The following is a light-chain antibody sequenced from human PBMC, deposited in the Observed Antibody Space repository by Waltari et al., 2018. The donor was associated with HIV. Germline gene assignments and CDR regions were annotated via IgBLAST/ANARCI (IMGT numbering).Light chain of an antibody. CDR2: DAS. Sequence: EIVLTQSPGTLSLSLGERATLSCRASQSVNSNFLAWYQHKPGQAPRLLIYDASTSATCIPDKFSGSGSGSDFTLTISRLEPEDFAVYYCQQYAGFPLTFGGGTKVDIK. V-gene: IGKV3-20*01. J-gene: IGKJ4*01. CDR1: QSVNSNF. CDR3: QQYAGFPLT.